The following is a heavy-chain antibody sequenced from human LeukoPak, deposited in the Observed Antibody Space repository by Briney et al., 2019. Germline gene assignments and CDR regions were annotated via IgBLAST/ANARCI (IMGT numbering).Heavy chain of an antibody. CDR3: ATDHSGGGGSDCDY. D-gene: IGHD2-15*01. CDR2: VIPILGIA. Sequence: SVKLSCNSSGDTFSSYAISWVRHAPGQGLEWMGRVIPILGIANYEQKFQGRVTMTEDPFTVTAYMELSSVRSEDTAVYYCATDHSGGGGSDCDYWGQGTLVTVSS. J-gene: IGHJ4*02. CDR1: GDTFSSYA. V-gene: IGHV1-69*04.